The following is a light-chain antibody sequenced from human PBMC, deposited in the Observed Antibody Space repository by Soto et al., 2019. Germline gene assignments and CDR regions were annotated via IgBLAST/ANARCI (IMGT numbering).Light chain of an antibody. CDR2: NVY. Sequence: QSVLTQPASVSGSPGQSITISCTGTSSDVGAYNFVSWHQQHPGKAPKLMSYNVYDRPSGISYRFSGSKSGNAASLTISGLQGEDEADYYCSAYTVSRTYVFGTGTKVTVL. V-gene: IGLV2-14*03. CDR1: SSDVGAYNF. J-gene: IGLJ1*01. CDR3: SAYTVSRTYV.